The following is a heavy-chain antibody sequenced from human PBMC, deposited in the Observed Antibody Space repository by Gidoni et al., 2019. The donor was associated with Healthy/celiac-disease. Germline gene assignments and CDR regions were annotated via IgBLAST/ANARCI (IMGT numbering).Heavy chain of an antibody. Sequence: QVQLQESGPGLVKPSETLSLTSPVSGGPLISYYWSWIRQPAGKGLEWIVRIYTSGSTNYNPSLKSRVTMSVDTSKNQFSLKLSSVTAADTAVYYCARVPAADYYYYGMDVWGKGTTVTVSS. CDR2: IYTSGST. V-gene: IGHV4-4*07. J-gene: IGHJ6*04. CDR3: ARVPAADYYYYGMDV. D-gene: IGHD2-2*01. CDR1: GGPLISYY.